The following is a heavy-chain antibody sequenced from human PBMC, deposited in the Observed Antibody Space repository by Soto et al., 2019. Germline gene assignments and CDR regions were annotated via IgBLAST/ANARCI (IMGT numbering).Heavy chain of an antibody. CDR3: ARDRLSVVPAAIGWFDP. Sequence: SEPLSLTCAVSGYSISSGYYWGWIRQPPGKGLEWIGSIYHSGSTYYNPSLKSRVTISVDTSKNQFSLKLSSVTAADTAVYYCARDRLSVVPAAIGWFDPWGQGTLVTVSS. D-gene: IGHD2-2*01. J-gene: IGHJ5*02. CDR2: IYHSGST. CDR1: GYSISSGYY. V-gene: IGHV4-38-2*02.